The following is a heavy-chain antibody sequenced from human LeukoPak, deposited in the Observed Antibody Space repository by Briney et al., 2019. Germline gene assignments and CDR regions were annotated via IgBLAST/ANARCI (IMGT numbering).Heavy chain of an antibody. CDR3: AREYNRGYYFDY. CDR1: GYTFTSYY. D-gene: IGHD1-1*01. Sequence: ASVKVSCKASGYTFTSYYMHWVRQAPGQGLEWMGIINPSGGSTSYAQKFQGRVTMTRDTSISTAYMELSRLRSDDTAVYYCAREYNRGYYFDYWGQGTLVTVSS. J-gene: IGHJ4*02. CDR2: INPSGGST. V-gene: IGHV1-46*01.